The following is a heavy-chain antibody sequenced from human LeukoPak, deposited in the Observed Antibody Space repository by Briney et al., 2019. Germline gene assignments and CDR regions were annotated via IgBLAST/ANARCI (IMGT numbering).Heavy chain of an antibody. V-gene: IGHV3-21*01. Sequence: PGGSLRLSCAASGFTFSTYSMNWVRQAPGKGLEWVSSISSSSTYIYYADSVKGRFTISRDNAKNSLYLQMNSLRAEDTAVYYCARDPLYDSSGSRADIWGQGTMVTVSS. J-gene: IGHJ3*02. CDR1: GFTFSTYS. CDR3: ARDPLYDSSGSRADI. CDR2: ISSSSTYI. D-gene: IGHD3-22*01.